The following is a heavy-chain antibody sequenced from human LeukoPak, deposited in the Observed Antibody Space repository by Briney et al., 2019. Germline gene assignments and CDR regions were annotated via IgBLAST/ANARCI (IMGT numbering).Heavy chain of an antibody. V-gene: IGHV4-59*01. CDR1: GGSISSYS. CDR2: VHYSGSP. CDR3: ARGQRGQQLVPFSRVYYYYYYMDV. D-gene: IGHD6-13*01. J-gene: IGHJ6*03. Sequence: SETLSLTCTVSGGSISSYSWSWVRQPPGMGLEGIGYVHYSGSPNCNPSLKSRVTMSVDTSKNQFSLELSSVTAADTAVYYCARGQRGQQLVPFSRVYYYYYYMDVWGKGTTVTVSS.